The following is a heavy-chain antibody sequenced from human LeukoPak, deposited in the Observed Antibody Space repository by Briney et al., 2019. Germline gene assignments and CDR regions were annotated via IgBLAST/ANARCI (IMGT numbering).Heavy chain of an antibody. CDR2: ISGSGGST. V-gene: IGHV3-23*01. CDR1: GFTFSSYA. CDR3: AKDLWGASYHY. J-gene: IGHJ4*02. D-gene: IGHD3-16*02. Sequence: GGSLRLSCAASGFTFSSYAMSWVRQAPGKGLEWVSAISGSGGSTYYADSVKGRFTISRDNSKNTLYLRMNSLRAEDTAVYYCAKDLWGASYHYWGQGTLVTVSS.